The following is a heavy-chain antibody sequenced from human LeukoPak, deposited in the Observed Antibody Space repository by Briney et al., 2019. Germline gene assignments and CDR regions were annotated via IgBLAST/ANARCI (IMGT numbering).Heavy chain of an antibody. V-gene: IGHV5-51*01. CDR1: GYSFTGYW. J-gene: IGHJ4*02. CDR3: ARLRSSSWYTVDY. D-gene: IGHD6-13*01. Sequence: GESLKISCKGSGYSFTGYWIGWVRQMPGRGLEWIGIVYPGYSDTRFSPSLQGQVTISADKSISTAYLQWSSLKASDTAMYYCARLRSSSWYTVDYWGQGTLVTVSS. CDR2: VYPGYSDT.